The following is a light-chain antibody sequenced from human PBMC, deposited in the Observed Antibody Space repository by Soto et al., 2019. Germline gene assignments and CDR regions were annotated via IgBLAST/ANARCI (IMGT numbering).Light chain of an antibody. J-gene: IGLJ1*01. V-gene: IGLV2-23*01. CDR1: TSDVGGYNL. Sequence: QSVLTQPASVSGSPGQSITISCSGTTSDVGGYNLVSWYQQHTAKAPKLLIYEGTQRPSGVSSRFSGSKSGNTASLTISGLQAEDEADYSCCSYASSSSYVSGTGTKVTVL. CDR2: EGT. CDR3: CSYASSSSYV.